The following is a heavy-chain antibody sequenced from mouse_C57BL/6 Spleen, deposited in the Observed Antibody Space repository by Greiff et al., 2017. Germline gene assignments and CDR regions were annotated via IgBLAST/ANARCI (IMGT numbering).Heavy chain of an antibody. Sequence: QVQLQQSGAELAKPGASVKLSCKASGYTFTSYWMHWVKQRPGQGLEWIGYINPSSGYTKYNQKFKDKATLTAEKSSSTAYMQLSSLTYEDSAVYYCARSDGYYEFAYWGQGTLVTVSA. CDR2: INPSSGYT. D-gene: IGHD2-3*01. J-gene: IGHJ3*01. CDR1: GYTFTSYW. V-gene: IGHV1-7*01. CDR3: ARSDGYYEFAY.